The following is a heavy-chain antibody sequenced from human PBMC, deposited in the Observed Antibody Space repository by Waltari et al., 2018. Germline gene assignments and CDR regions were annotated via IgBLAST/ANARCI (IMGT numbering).Heavy chain of an antibody. V-gene: IGHV3-30*01. J-gene: IGHJ4*02. CDR1: GFTFSSYA. Sequence: QVQLVESGGGVVQPGRSLRLSCAASGFTFSSYAMHWVRQAPGKGLEWVAVRSYDGSNKYYADSVKCRFTISRDNAKNTLYLQMNSLRAEDTAVYYCARDKADNWNYCDYWGQGTLVTVSS. CDR3: ARDKADNWNYCDY. D-gene: IGHD1-20*01. CDR2: RSYDGSNK.